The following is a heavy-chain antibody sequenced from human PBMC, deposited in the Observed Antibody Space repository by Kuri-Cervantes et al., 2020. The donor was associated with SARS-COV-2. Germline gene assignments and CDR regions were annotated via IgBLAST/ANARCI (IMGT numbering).Heavy chain of an antibody. J-gene: IGHJ3*02. CDR3: AREQISLIVLQSGTFAI. CDR2: TYYNSQWYT. D-gene: IGHD3-22*01. Sequence: SCAISGESVSSNSAAWDWLRQSPSRGLEWLGRTYYNSQWYTDYSPSVKSRIIIRSDTSKNHVSLQLNSVTPEDTAVYYCAREQISLIVLQSGTFAIWGQGTMVTVSS. V-gene: IGHV6-1*01. CDR1: GESVSSNSAA.